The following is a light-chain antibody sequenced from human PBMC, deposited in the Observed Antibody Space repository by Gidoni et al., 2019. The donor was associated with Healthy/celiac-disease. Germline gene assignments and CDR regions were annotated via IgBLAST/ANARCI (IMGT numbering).Light chain of an antibody. CDR3: MQALQTPFT. V-gene: IGKV2-28*01. CDR1: QSLLHSNGYND. CDR2: LGS. Sequence: DIVMTQSPLSLPVTPGEPASIYGRSSQSLLHSNGYNDLDWYLQKPWQSPQLLIYLGSNRASGVPDRFSGSGSGTDFTLKISRVEAEDVGVYYCMQALQTPFTFXPXTKVDIK. J-gene: IGKJ3*01.